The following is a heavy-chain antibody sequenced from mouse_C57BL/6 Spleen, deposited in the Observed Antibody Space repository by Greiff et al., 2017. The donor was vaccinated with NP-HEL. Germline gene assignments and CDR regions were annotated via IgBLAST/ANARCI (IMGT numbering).Heavy chain of an antibody. CDR3: ARENYYGNSLHAMDY. Sequence: VQLKESGGGLVKPGGSLKLSCAASGFTFSSYAMSWVRQTPEKRLEWVATISDGGSYTYYPDNVKGRFTISRDNAKNNLYLQMSHLKSEDTAMYYCARENYYGNSLHAMDYWGQGTSVTVSS. D-gene: IGHD2-1*01. CDR1: GFTFSSYA. J-gene: IGHJ4*01. CDR2: ISDGGSYT. V-gene: IGHV5-4*01.